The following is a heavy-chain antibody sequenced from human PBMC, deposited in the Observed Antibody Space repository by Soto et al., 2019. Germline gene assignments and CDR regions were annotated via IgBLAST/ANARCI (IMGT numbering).Heavy chain of an antibody. J-gene: IGHJ4*02. CDR3: ARHGIGGVFDY. CDR2: IYYSGST. Sequence: QVQLQESGPGLVKPSETLSLTCTVSGGSINNYYWSWFRQPPGKRLEWIGYIYYSGSTTYNPSLKSRLTMSVDTSQNQFSLNLSSVTAADTAVFYCARHGIGGVFDYWGQGILVTVSS. V-gene: IGHV4-59*08. CDR1: GGSINNYY. D-gene: IGHD2-8*02.